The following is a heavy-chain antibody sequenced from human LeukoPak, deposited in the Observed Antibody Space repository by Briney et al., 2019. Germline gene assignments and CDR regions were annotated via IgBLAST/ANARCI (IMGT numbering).Heavy chain of an antibody. CDR2: INHSGST. CDR3: ARIKSICYVWGSYRYPCGFDY. V-gene: IGHV4-34*01. D-gene: IGHD3-16*02. Sequence: SETLSLTCAVYGGSFSGYYWSWIRQPPGKGLEWIGEINHSGSTNYNPSLKSRVTISVDTSKNQFSLKLSSVTAADTAVYYCARIKSICYVWGSYRYPCGFDYWGQGTLVTVSS. CDR1: GGSFSGYY. J-gene: IGHJ4*02.